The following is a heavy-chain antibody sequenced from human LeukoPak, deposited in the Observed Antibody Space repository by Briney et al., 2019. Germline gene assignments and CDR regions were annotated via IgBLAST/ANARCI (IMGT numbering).Heavy chain of an antibody. CDR3: ARGEQWLGHLYYYGTDV. CDR2: ISSSSSYI. CDR1: GFTFSSYS. Sequence: GGSLRLSCAASGFTFSSYSMNWVRQAPGKGLEWVSSISSSSSYIYYADSVKGRFTISRDNAKNSLYLQMNSLRAEDTAVYYCARGEQWLGHLYYYGTDVWGQGTTVTVSS. V-gene: IGHV3-21*01. J-gene: IGHJ6*02. D-gene: IGHD6-19*01.